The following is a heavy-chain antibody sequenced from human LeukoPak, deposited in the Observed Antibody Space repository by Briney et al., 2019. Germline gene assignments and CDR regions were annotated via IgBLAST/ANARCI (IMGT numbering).Heavy chain of an antibody. D-gene: IGHD3-22*01. CDR1: GYTFTSYY. CDR2: INPSGGST. V-gene: IGHV1-46*01. Sequence: ASVKVSCKASGYTFTSYYMHWVRQAPGQGLGWMGIINPSGGSTSYAQKFQGRVTMTTDTSTSTAYMELRSLRSDDTAAYYCARGVITMIVVTQFDYWGQGTLVTVSS. J-gene: IGHJ4*02. CDR3: ARGVITMIVVTQFDY.